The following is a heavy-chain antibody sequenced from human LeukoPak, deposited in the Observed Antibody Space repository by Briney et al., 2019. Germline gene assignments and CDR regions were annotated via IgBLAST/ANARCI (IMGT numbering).Heavy chain of an antibody. D-gene: IGHD4-17*01. CDR1: GFTFSNAW. Sequence: PGGSLRLSCAASGFTFSNAWMSWVRQAPGKGLEWVGRIKSKTDGGTTDYAAPVKGRFTISRDDSKNALYLQMNSLKTEDTAVYYCTTDPPLSYDYGDYTPDFDYWGQGTLVTVSS. CDR2: IKSKTDGGTT. CDR3: TTDPPLSYDYGDYTPDFDY. V-gene: IGHV3-15*01. J-gene: IGHJ4*02.